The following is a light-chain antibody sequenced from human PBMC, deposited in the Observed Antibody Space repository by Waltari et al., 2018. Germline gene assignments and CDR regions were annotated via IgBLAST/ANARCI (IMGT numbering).Light chain of an antibody. CDR3: ISYTTSDTMI. CDR2: DVS. Sequence: QSALTQPASVSGSPGQSITISCTGTSSDVGAYNYVSWYQQHPGKFPKLIIYDVSHRPSGVSFRFSGSKSYNTASLTISGLQAEDEADYYCISYTTSDTMIFGGGTKLTVL. CDR1: SSDVGAYNY. V-gene: IGLV2-14*03. J-gene: IGLJ2*01.